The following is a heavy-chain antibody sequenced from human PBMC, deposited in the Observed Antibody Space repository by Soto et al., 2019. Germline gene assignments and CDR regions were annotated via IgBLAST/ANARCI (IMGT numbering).Heavy chain of an antibody. D-gene: IGHD6-13*01. CDR2: IYFVGST. CDR1: GGSISSSSYY. CDR3: ARRDTGVNAFDI. J-gene: IGHJ3*02. Sequence: QLQLQESGPGLVKPSETLSLTCTVSGGSISSSSYYWGWIRQPPGKGLEWIGSIYFVGSTYYNPSLKIRVTISVDTSKNEFPLKLSSVTAADTAVYYCARRDTGVNAFDIWGQGTMVTVSS. V-gene: IGHV4-39*01.